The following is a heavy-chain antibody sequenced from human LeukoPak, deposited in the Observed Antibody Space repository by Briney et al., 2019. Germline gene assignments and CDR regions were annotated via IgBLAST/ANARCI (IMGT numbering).Heavy chain of an antibody. Sequence: GGSLRLSCAASGFTFSSYAMSWIRQAPGKGLECVSAISGSGGSTYYADSVKGRFTISRDNSKNALYLQMNSLRAEDTAVYYCAKSTCSSTSCYQGEVYYYYMDVWRKGTTVTVSS. CDR3: AKSTCSSTSCYQGEVYYYYMDV. CDR1: GFTFSSYA. CDR2: ISGSGGST. V-gene: IGHV3-23*01. D-gene: IGHD2-2*01. J-gene: IGHJ6*03.